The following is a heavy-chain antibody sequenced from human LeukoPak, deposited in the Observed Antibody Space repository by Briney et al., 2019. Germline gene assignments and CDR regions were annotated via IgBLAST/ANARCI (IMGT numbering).Heavy chain of an antibody. J-gene: IGHJ6*02. V-gene: IGHV4-61*01. CDR1: GGSISSSSYY. CDR3: ARDGGISSTSARPNYGMDV. Sequence: SETLSLTCTVSGGSISSSSYYWGWIRQPPGKGLEWIGYIYYSGSTNYNPSLKSRVTISVDTSKNQFSLKLSSVTAADTAVYYCARDGGISSTSARPNYGMDVWGQGTTVTVSS. D-gene: IGHD2-2*01. CDR2: IYYSGST.